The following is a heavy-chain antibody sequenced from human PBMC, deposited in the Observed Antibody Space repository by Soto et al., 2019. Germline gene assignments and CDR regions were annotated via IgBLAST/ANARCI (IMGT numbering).Heavy chain of an antibody. CDR3: AKDRGSIVVVPAAICVDY. J-gene: IGHJ4*02. Sequence: EVQLLESGGGLVQPGGSLRLSCAASGFTFSSYAMSWVRQAPGKGLEWVSAISGSGGSTYYADSVKGRFTISRDNSKNTLYLQMNSLRAEDTAVYYCAKDRGSIVVVPAAICVDYWGQGTLVTVSS. V-gene: IGHV3-23*01. CDR2: ISGSGGST. D-gene: IGHD2-2*01. CDR1: GFTFSSYA.